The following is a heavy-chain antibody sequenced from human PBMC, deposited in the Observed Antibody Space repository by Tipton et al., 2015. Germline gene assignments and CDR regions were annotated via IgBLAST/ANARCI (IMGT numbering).Heavy chain of an antibody. J-gene: IGHJ4*02. CDR1: GFRFSDAW. CDR2: IKTKVYGGTI. CDR3: ARDQGSYYFDY. V-gene: IGHV3-15*07. D-gene: IGHD1-26*01. Sequence: SLRLSCTASGFRFSDAWMNWVRQAPGKGLEWVGRIKTKVYGGTIDYAAPVRGRFTISKDDSVNTLYLQMNSLRAEDTAVYYCARDQGSYYFDYWGQGTLVTVSS.